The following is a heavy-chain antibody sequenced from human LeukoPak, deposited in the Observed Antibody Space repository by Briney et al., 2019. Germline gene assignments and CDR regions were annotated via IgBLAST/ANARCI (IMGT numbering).Heavy chain of an antibody. CDR2: ISSSGST. CDR3: ARGPYSYDSSGAFDI. J-gene: IGHJ3*02. CDR1: GDSISSGDYY. D-gene: IGHD3-22*01. Sequence: SETLSLTCTVSGDSISSGDYYWSWIRQPAGKGLEWLGRISSSGSTNYNPSLKSRVTISVDTSKNQFSLKLSSVTAADTAVYFCARGPYSYDSSGAFDIWGQGTMVTVSS. V-gene: IGHV4-61*02.